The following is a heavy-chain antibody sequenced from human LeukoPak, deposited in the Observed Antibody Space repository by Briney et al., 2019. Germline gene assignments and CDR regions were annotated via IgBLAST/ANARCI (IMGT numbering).Heavy chain of an antibody. D-gene: IGHD3-22*01. J-gene: IGHJ3*02. CDR1: GFTVSSNY. Sequence: GGPLRLSCAASGFTVSSNYMSWVRQAPGKGLEWVSVIYSGGSTYYADSVKGRFTISRDNSKDTLYLQMNSLRAEDTAVYYCARDYYDSSGYYEGFVDIWGQGTMVTVSS. CDR3: ARDYYDSSGYYEGFVDI. V-gene: IGHV3-53*01. CDR2: IYSGGST.